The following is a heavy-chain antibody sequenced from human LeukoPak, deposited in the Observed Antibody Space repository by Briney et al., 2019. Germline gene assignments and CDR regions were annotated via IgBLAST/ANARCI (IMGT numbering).Heavy chain of an antibody. Sequence: GGSLRPSCAASEFTFSSYAMSWVRQAPGKGLEWVSAISASGGSTYYADSVKGRFTISRGNSKNTLYLQMNSLRAEDTAVYYCAKRYCSTTSCYKRYGSGSYFFDYWGQGTLVTVSS. CDR3: AKRYCSTTSCYKRYGSGSYFFDY. D-gene: IGHD2-2*02. J-gene: IGHJ4*02. CDR2: ISASGGST. V-gene: IGHV3-23*01. CDR1: EFTFSSYA.